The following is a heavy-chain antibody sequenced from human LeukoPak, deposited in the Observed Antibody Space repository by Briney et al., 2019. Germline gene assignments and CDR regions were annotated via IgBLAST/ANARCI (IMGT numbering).Heavy chain of an antibody. Sequence: GGSLRLTCAASGFTFSRSAMTWVRQTPGKGLDWVSSISSSGNTYYADSVKGRFTISRDNSKNMLYLQMNSLRAEDTAVYYCVKGRISEDGLDFWGQGTLVTVSS. J-gene: IGHJ4*02. CDR3: VKGRISEDGLDF. V-gene: IGHV3-23*01. CDR2: ISSSGNT. D-gene: IGHD6-13*01. CDR1: GFTFSRSA.